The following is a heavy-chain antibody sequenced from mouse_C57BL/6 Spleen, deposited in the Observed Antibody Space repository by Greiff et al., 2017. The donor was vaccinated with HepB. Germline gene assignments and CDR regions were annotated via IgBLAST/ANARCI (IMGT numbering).Heavy chain of an antibody. CDR1: GYTFTDYN. J-gene: IGHJ4*01. CDR2: INPNNGGT. Sequence: EVQLQQSGPELVKPGASVKIPCKASGYTFTDYNMDWVKQSHGKSLEWIGDINPNNGGTIYNQKFKGKATLTVDKSSSTAYMELRSLTSEDTAVYYCARWRLRQGYYAMDYWGQGTSVTVSS. V-gene: IGHV1-18*01. CDR3: ARWRLRQGYYAMDY. D-gene: IGHD2-4*01.